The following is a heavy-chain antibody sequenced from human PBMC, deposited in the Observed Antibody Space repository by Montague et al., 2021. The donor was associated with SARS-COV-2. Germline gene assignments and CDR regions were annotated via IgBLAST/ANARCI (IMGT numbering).Heavy chain of an antibody. J-gene: IGHJ4*02. Sequence: CAISGDSVSRNSATWNWIRQSPSRGLEWLGRTYYRSMWKSDYARSVKSRIAINPDTSKNQLSLQLSSVTPEDTALYYCVRGIEAAGSYDYWGQGTLVTVSS. CDR3: VRGIEAAGSYDY. D-gene: IGHD6-13*01. CDR1: GDSVSRNSAT. V-gene: IGHV6-1*01. CDR2: TYYRSMWKS.